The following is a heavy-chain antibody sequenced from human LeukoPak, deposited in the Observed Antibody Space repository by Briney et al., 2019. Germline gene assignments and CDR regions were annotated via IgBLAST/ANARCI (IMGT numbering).Heavy chain of an antibody. V-gene: IGHV1-8*01. CDR3: ARDQDYDILTGYSDFDY. CDR2: MNPNSGNT. D-gene: IGHD3-9*01. Sequence: ASVKVSCKASGYTFTSYDINWVRQATGQGLEWMGWMNPNSGNTGYAQKFQGRVTMTRNTSISTAYMELSSLRSDDTAVYYCARDQDYDILTGYSDFDYWGQGTLVTVSS. CDR1: GYTFTSYD. J-gene: IGHJ4*02.